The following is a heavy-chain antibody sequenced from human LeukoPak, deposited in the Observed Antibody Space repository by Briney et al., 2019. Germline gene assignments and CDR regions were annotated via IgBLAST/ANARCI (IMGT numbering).Heavy chain of an antibody. V-gene: IGHV4-39*01. Sequence: PSETLSLTCTVSAGSISSSNYYWGWIRQPPGKGLEWIGSVYYSGSTYYNPSLRSRATISVDTSKNQFSLKLTSVTAADTAVYYCARHSYYYDSSGYYYFFDYWGRGTLVTVSS. CDR1: AGSISSSNYY. D-gene: IGHD3-22*01. J-gene: IGHJ4*02. CDR3: ARHSYYYDSSGYYYFFDY. CDR2: VYYSGST.